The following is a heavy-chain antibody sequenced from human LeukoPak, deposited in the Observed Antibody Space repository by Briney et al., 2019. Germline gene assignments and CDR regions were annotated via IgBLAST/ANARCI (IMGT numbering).Heavy chain of an antibody. CDR3: AKKAQYNGNYPLDY. CDR2: ISSSSSTI. J-gene: IGHJ4*02. Sequence: GGSLRLSCAASGFTFSSYSMNWVRQAPGKGLEWVSYISSSSSTIYYADSVKGRFTISRDNSKNTLYLQMNSLRAEDTALYFCAKKAQYNGNYPLDYWGQGTLVTVSS. D-gene: IGHD1-26*01. CDR1: GFTFSSYS. V-gene: IGHV3-48*04.